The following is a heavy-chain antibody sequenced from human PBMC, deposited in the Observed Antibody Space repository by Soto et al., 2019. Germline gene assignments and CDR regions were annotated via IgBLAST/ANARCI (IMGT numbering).Heavy chain of an antibody. CDR2: IKQDGSEK. D-gene: IGHD2-21*01. CDR1: GFTFSSYW. CDR3: ARDTVFLDYYYGMDV. Sequence: GGSLRLSCAASGFTFSSYWMSWVRQAPGKGLEWVANIKQDGSEKYYVDSVKGRFTISRDNAKNSLYLQMNSLRAEDTAVYYCARDTVFLDYYYGMDVWGQGTTVTVSS. V-gene: IGHV3-7*03. J-gene: IGHJ6*02.